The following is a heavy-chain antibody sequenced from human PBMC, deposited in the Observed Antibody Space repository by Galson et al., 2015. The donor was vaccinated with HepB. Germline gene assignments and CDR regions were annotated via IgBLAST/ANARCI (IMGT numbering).Heavy chain of an antibody. D-gene: IGHD6-19*01. CDR3: ARRGQWLGHYYFDY. Sequence: RQPPGKGLEWIGRIYYSVSTHYNPFLKSRVPIPVDTSKNQFPLKLSSVTAADTAVYYCARRGQWLGHYYFDYWGQGTLVTVSS. CDR2: IYYSVST. J-gene: IGHJ4*02. V-gene: IGHV4-39*01.